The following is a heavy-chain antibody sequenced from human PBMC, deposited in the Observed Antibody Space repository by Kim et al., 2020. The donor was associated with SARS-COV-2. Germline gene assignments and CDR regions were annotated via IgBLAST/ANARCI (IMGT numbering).Heavy chain of an antibody. J-gene: IGHJ4*02. CDR3: AKESMGRAVAGFGDY. D-gene: IGHD6-19*01. Sequence: GGSLRLSCAASGFTFSSYAMHWVRQAPGKGLEWVAVIWYDGSNKYYADSVKGRFTISRDNSKNTMYLQMNSLRAEDTAVCYCAKESMGRAVAGFGDYWGQGTLVTVSS. V-gene: IGHV3-33*06. CDR1: GFTFSSYA. CDR2: IWYDGSNK.